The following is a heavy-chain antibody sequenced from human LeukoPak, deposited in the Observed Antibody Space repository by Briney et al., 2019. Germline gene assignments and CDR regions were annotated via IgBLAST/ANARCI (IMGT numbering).Heavy chain of an antibody. D-gene: IGHD4-17*01. Sequence: ASVKVSCKASGGTFSSYAISWVRQAPGQGLEWMGRIIPILGIANYAQKFQGRVTITADKSTSTAYMELSSLRSEDTAVYYCAREGHGGNYYYGMDVWGQGTTVTVSS. V-gene: IGHV1-69*04. CDR3: AREGHGGNYYYGMDV. CDR2: IIPILGIA. J-gene: IGHJ6*02. CDR1: GGTFSSYA.